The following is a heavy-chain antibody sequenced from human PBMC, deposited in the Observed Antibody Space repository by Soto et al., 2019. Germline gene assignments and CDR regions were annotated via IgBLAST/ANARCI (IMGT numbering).Heavy chain of an antibody. CDR1: GGSISSGGYY. V-gene: IGHV4-31*03. Sequence: PSETLSLTCTVSGGSISSGGYYWSWIRQHPGKGLEWIGYIYYSGSTYYNPSLTSRVTILVDTSKNQFSLNLSSVTAADTAVYYCARVNSGSYYVFDYWGQGTLVTVSS. J-gene: IGHJ4*02. CDR2: IYYSGST. D-gene: IGHD3-10*01. CDR3: ARVNSGSYYVFDY.